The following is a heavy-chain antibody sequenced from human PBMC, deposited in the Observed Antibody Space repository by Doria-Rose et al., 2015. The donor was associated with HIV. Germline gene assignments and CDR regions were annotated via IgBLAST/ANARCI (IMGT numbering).Heavy chain of an antibody. J-gene: IGHJ4*02. CDR1: GVSLSSPGMG. D-gene: IGHD6-13*01. V-gene: IGHV2-26*01. Sequence: QIALKESGPVLVKPTETLTLTCTVSGVSLSSPGMGVSWIRQPPGTALEWLANIFSDDERSYKTSLKSRLTISRGTSKSQVVLTMTDMDPVDTATYYCARIKSSRWYHKYYFDFWGQGTLVIVS. CDR3: ARIKSSRWYHKYYFDF. CDR2: IFSDDER.